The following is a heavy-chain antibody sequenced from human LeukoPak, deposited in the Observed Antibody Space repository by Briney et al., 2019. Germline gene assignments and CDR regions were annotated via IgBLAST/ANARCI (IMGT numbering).Heavy chain of an antibody. D-gene: IGHD4-17*01. CDR1: GGSISSGGYS. V-gene: IGHV4-30-2*01. J-gene: IGHJ4*02. CDR2: IYHSGST. CDR3: ARVTHDYGDPFDY. Sequence: PSEALSLTCAVSGGSISSGGYSWSWIRQPPGKGLEWIGYIYHSGSTYYNPSLKSRVTISVDRSKNQFSLKLSSVTAADTAVYYCARVTHDYGDPFDYWGQGTLVTVSS.